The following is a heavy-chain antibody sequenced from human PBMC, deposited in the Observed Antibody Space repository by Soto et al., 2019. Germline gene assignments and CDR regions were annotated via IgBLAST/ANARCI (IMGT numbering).Heavy chain of an antibody. CDR2: ISYDGSNK. CDR3: AKELDCSGGSCYSGGEY. V-gene: IGHV3-30*18. J-gene: IGHJ4*02. D-gene: IGHD2-15*01. CDR1: GFTFSSYG. Sequence: QVQLVESGGGVVQPGRSLRLSCAASGFTFSSYGMHWVRQAPGKGLEWVAVISYDGSNKYYADSVKGRFTISRDNSKNTLYLQMNSLRAEDTAVYYCAKELDCSGGSCYSGGEYWGQGTLVTVSS.